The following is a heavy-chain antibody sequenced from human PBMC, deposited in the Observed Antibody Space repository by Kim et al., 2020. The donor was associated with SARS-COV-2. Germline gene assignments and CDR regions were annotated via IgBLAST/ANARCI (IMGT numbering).Heavy chain of an antibody. V-gene: IGHV3-23*02. D-gene: IGHD3-3*01. J-gene: IGHJ4*02. Sequence: VKGRFTISRDNSKNTLYLQMNSLRAEDTAVYYCAKDPHYDFWSGYYFDYWGQGTLVTVSS. CDR3: AKDPHYDFWSGYYFDY.